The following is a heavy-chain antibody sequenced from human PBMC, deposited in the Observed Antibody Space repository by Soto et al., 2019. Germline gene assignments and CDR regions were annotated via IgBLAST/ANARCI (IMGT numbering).Heavy chain of an antibody. V-gene: IGHV3-20*04. J-gene: IGHJ3*02. CDR2: INWNGGST. CDR3: ARSYSGSYEGRGAFDI. CDR1: GFTFDDYG. Sequence: GGSLRLSCAASGFTFDDYGMSWVRQAPGKGLEWVSGINWNGGSTGYADSVKGRFTISRDNAKNSLYLQMNSLRAEDTALYYCARSYSGSYEGRGAFDIWGQGTMVTVSS. D-gene: IGHD1-26*01.